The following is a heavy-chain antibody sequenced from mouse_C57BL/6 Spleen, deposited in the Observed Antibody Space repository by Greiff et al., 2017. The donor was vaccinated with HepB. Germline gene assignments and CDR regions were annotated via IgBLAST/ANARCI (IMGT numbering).Heavy chain of an antibody. Sequence: EVQLVESGPGLVKPSLSLSLTCSVTGYSITSGYYWNWIRQFPGNKLEWMGYISYDGSNNYNPSLKNRISITRDTSKNQFVLKLNSVTTEDTATYYWASRNYAMDYWSQGTSVTVSS. V-gene: IGHV3-6*01. CDR1: GYSITSGYY. CDR2: ISYDGSN. CDR3: ASRNYAMDY. J-gene: IGHJ4*01.